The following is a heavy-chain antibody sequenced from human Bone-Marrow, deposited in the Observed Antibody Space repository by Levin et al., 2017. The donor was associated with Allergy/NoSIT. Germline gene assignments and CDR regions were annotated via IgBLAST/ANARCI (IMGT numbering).Heavy chain of an antibody. CDR3: TTRSH. V-gene: IGHV3-15*01. CDR2: IKGKTDGGTT. Sequence: PGGSLRLSCVASGFTFGNAWMNWVRQAPGKGLQWVGRIKGKTDGGTTDYAAPVKGRFTISRDDSKKTLYLQMNSLKTEDTAIYYCTTRSHWGQGTMVTVFS. J-gene: IGHJ4*02. CDR1: GFTFGNAW.